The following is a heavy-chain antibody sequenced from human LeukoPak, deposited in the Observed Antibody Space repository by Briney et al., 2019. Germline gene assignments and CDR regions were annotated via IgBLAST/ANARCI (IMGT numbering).Heavy chain of an antibody. CDR2: IYRSGST. Sequence: SETLSLTCTVSGGSVSSGTYYWNWIRQPPGKGLEWIGYIYRSGSTNYNPSLKSRATISIDTSKNQFSLNLRYVTAADTAVYYCARDEDNSGRYYYYMDVWGKGTTVTVSS. CDR3: ARDEDNSGRYYYYMDV. J-gene: IGHJ6*03. CDR1: GGSVSSGTYY. D-gene: IGHD3-22*01. V-gene: IGHV4-61*01.